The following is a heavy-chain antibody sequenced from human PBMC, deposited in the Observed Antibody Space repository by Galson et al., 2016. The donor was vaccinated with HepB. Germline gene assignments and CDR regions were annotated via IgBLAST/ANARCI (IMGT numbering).Heavy chain of an antibody. CDR1: GFAFRDYA. Sequence: SLRLSCAASGFAFRDYAMAWVRQTPGKGLEWVSSISGSGRKTYYLDSVRGRFTISRDNFKSTLFLQMDSLRVEDTAVYSCVKDIRDIGARDWYGWFDLWGQGTLVTVS. J-gene: IGHJ5*02. V-gene: IGHV3-23*01. CDR2: ISGSGRKT. CDR3: VKDIRDIGARDWYGWFDL. D-gene: IGHD6-19*01.